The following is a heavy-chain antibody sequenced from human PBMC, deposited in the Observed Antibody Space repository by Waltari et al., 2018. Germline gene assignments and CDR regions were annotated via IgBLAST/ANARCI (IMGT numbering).Heavy chain of an antibody. V-gene: IGHV4-4*02. CDR1: GDSISGNYW. Sequence: QVQLQESGQGLVKPAGTLSLTCAVSGDSISGNYWWSWVRQSPEKGLEWIGQVHHSGKTNYKPSLQSRVTISVDKPKNQFSLNLNSVTGADTAVYYCAGDRAIGLFFDYWGRGTLVTVSS. J-gene: IGHJ4*02. D-gene: IGHD2-2*01. CDR2: VHHSGKT. CDR3: AGDRAIGLFFDY.